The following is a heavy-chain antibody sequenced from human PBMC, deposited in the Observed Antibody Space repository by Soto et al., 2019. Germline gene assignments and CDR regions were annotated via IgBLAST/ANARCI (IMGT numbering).Heavy chain of an antibody. Sequence: QVQLVESGGGVVQPGRSLRLSCAASGFTFSSYGMHWVRQAPGKGLEWVAVISYDGSNKYYADSVKGRFTISRDNSKNTIFLQMNSVRSADTAVYYCAKDGLPTMVRGVMVYWGQGTLVTVSS. CDR3: AKDGLPTMVRGVMVY. V-gene: IGHV3-30*18. J-gene: IGHJ4*02. D-gene: IGHD3-10*01. CDR1: GFTFSSYG. CDR2: ISYDGSNK.